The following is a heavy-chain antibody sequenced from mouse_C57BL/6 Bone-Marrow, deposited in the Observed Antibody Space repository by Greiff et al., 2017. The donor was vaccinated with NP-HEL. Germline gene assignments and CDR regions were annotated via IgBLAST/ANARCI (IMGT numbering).Heavy chain of an antibody. D-gene: IGHD2-5*01. Sequence: EVKLMESGAELVRPGASVKLSCTASGFNIKDDYMHWVKQRPEQGLEWIGWIDPENGDTEYASKFQGKATITADTSSNTAYLQLSSLTSEDTAVYYCTTYYSNYVYFDYWGQGTTLTVSS. V-gene: IGHV14-4*01. J-gene: IGHJ2*01. CDR3: TTYYSNYVYFDY. CDR2: IDPENGDT. CDR1: GFNIKDDY.